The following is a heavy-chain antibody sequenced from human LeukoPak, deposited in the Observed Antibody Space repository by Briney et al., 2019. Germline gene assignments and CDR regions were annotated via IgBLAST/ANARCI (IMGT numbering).Heavy chain of an antibody. CDR1: GFTFSSYG. Sequence: GSLRLSCAASGFTFSSYGMHWVRQAPGKGLEWVAVISYDGSNKYYADSVKGRFTISRDNSKNTLYLQMNSLRAEDTAVYYCAKAMYYYDSSGYSFFDYWGQGTLVTVSS. J-gene: IGHJ4*02. D-gene: IGHD3-22*01. CDR2: ISYDGSNK. CDR3: AKAMYYYDSSGYSFFDY. V-gene: IGHV3-30*18.